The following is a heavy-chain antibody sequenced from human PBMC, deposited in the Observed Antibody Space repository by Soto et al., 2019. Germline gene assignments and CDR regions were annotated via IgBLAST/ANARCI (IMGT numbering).Heavy chain of an antibody. D-gene: IGHD3-3*01. J-gene: IGHJ4*01. CDR2: ISYDGSNK. CDR3: ARSSYYDFLSGYLGY. Sequence: QPGGSLRLSCAASGFTFSSYAMHWVRQAPGKGLEWVAVISYDGSNKYYADSVKGRFTISRDNSKNTLYLQMNSLRAEDTAVYYCARSSYYDFLSGYLGYW. CDR1: GFTFSSYA. V-gene: IGHV3-30-3*01.